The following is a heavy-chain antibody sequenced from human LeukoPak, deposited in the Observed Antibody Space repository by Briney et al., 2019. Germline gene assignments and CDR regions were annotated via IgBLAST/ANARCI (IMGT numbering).Heavy chain of an antibody. Sequence: GGSLRLSCAASGFTFSSYSMNWVRQAPGKGLEWVSYISSSSSTIYYADSVKGRFTISRDNAKNSLYLQMNSLRAEDTAVYYCATRYCTIAACRASSYRCMDDWGKGTTVTVSS. D-gene: IGHD2-8*01. J-gene: IGHJ6*04. V-gene: IGHV3-48*04. CDR2: ISSSSSTI. CDR3: ATRYCTIAACRASSYRCMDD. CDR1: GFTFSSYS.